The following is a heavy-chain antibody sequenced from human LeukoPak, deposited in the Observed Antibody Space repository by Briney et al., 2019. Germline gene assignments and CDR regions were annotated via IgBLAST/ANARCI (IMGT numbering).Heavy chain of an antibody. CDR2: VDPEDGET. Sequence: ASVKISCKASGYTFTDYYMHWVQQAPGKGLEWMGRVDPEDGETIYAEKFQGRVTITADTSTDTAYMELSSLRSEDTAVYYCARDLDLYGGATSYGYWGQGTLVTVSS. V-gene: IGHV1-69-2*01. CDR3: ARDLDLYGGATSYGY. CDR1: GYTFTDYY. D-gene: IGHD1-26*01. J-gene: IGHJ4*02.